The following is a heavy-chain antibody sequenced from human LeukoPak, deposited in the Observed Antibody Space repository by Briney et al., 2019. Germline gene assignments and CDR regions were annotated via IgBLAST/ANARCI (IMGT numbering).Heavy chain of an antibody. CDR2: ISYDGSNK. CDR1: GFTFSSYG. CDR3: AKFSSAGAVVGRGWFDP. J-gene: IGHJ5*02. V-gene: IGHV3-30*18. D-gene: IGHD1-26*01. Sequence: GGSLRLSCAASGFTFSSYGMHWVRQAPGKGLEWAAVISYDGSNKHYADSVKGRFTISRDNSKNTLYLQMNSLRAEDTAVYYCAKFSSAGAVVGRGWFDPWGQGTLVTVSS.